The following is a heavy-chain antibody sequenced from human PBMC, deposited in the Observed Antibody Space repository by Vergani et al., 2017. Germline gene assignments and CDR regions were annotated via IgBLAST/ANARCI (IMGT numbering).Heavy chain of an antibody. CDR1: GFTFNIYA. CDR2: ISGSGGFT. D-gene: IGHD3-22*01. J-gene: IGHJ4*02. Sequence: EVQLVESGGGLVQAGGSLRLSCAASGFTFNIYAMSWVRQAPGEGLEWVSGISGSGGFTYYADSVKGRFTISRDNSKNTMFLQMNNLRAEDTAVYYCAKDNVPGYYDSSGYCDYWGQGTLVTVSS. CDR3: AKDNVPGYYDSSGYCDY. V-gene: IGHV3-23*04.